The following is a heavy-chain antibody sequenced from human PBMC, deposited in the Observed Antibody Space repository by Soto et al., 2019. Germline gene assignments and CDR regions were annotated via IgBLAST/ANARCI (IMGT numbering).Heavy chain of an antibody. J-gene: IGHJ4*02. Sequence: SETLSLTCTVSGGSISSGGYYWSWIRQHPGKGLEWIGSVYYSGSTYYNPSLESRVTISVDKSKNQFSLKLMSLSAADTAVYYCGRLEGLATISYYFDYWGQGALVTVSS. CDR2: VYYSGST. D-gene: IGHD3-9*01. V-gene: IGHV4-39*01. CDR1: GGSISSGGYY. CDR3: GRLEGLATISYYFDY.